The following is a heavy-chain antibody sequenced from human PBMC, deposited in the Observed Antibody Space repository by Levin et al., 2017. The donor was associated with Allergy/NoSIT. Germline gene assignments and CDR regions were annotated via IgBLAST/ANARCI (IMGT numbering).Heavy chain of an antibody. V-gene: IGHV3-23*01. Sequence: GESLKISCAASGFTFSLYAMSWVRQAPGKGLEWVSSISDSGGSTYYADSVQGRFTISRDKSKDTLYLQMNSLRAEDTALYYCVKWADYYDSSGYYSWGQGTPVTVSS. CDR2: ISDSGGST. J-gene: IGHJ4*02. CDR1: GFTFSLYA. D-gene: IGHD3-22*01. CDR3: VKWADYYDSSGYYS.